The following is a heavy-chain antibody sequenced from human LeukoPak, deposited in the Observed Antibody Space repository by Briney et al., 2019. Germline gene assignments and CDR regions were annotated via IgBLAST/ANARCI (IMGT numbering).Heavy chain of an antibody. CDR1: GFTFSSYG. V-gene: IGHV3-23*01. CDR2: ISGSGGST. J-gene: IGHJ2*01. Sequence: GGSLRLSCAASGFTFSSYGMSWVRQAPGKGLEWVSAISGSGGSTYYADSVKGRFTISRDNSKNTLYLQMNSLRAEDTAVYYCARDGLAAATLHWCFDLWGRGTLVTVSS. CDR3: ARDGLAAATLHWCFDL. D-gene: IGHD6-25*01.